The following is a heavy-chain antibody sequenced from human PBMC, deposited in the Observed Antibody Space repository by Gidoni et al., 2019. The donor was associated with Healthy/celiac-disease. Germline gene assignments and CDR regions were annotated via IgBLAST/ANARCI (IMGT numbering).Heavy chain of an antibody. V-gene: IGHV3-15*01. CDR2: IKSNTDGGTT. J-gene: IGHJ4*02. CDR3: TTQYYDFWSGYYTYFDY. D-gene: IGHD3-3*01. Sequence: EVQLAESGGGLVKPGGSCRLSCAASGFTFSNAWMSWVRQAPGKGLEWVGRIKSNTDGGTTEYAAPVKGRFTISRDDSKNTLYLQMNSLKTEDTAVYYCTTQYYDFWSGYYTYFDYWGQGTLDTVSS. CDR1: GFTFSNAW.